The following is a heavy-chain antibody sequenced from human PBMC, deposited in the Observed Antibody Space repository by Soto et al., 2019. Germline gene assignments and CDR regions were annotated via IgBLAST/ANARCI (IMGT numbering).Heavy chain of an antibody. D-gene: IGHD3-9*01. CDR1: GFTFSTYW. V-gene: IGHV3-74*01. J-gene: IGHJ4*02. Sequence: GGSLRLSCAASGFTFSTYWMHWVRQAPGKGLVWVSRINSDGSSTTYADSVKGRFTISRDNAKNTLFLQMNTLRAEDTAVYYCVRAVARDTFYDTLTGRTNFDCWGKGTLVTVSS. CDR2: INSDGSST. CDR3: VRAVARDTFYDTLTGRTNFDC.